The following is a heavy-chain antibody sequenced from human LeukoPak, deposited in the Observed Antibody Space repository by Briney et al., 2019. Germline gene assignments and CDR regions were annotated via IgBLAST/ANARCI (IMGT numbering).Heavy chain of an antibody. CDR2: ISTDGSSR. V-gene: IGHV3-74*01. J-gene: IGHJ6*02. CDR3: ASYLTSIPSGMDV. D-gene: IGHD2/OR15-2a*01. Sequence: GGSLRLSCAASGFTFSSYWMHWLRQEPRKGLVWVSRISTDGSSRSYADSVKGRFTVSRDNGKNTLYLQMNSLRAEDTAVYYCASYLTSIPSGMDVWGQGATVTVSS. CDR1: GFTFSSYW.